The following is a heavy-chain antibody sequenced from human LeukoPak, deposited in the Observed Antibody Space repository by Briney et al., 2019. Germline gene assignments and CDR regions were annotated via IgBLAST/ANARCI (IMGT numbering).Heavy chain of an antibody. CDR3: AKAGRIAAAEKGTDY. J-gene: IGHJ4*02. D-gene: IGHD6-13*01. CDR1: GFTFSSYA. CDR2: ISGSGGST. Sequence: GGSLRLSCAASGFTFSSYAMSWVRQAPGKGLEWVSAISGSGGSTYYADSVKGRFTISRDDSKNTLYLQMNSLRAEDTAVYYCAKAGRIAAAEKGTDYWGQGTLVTVSS. V-gene: IGHV3-23*01.